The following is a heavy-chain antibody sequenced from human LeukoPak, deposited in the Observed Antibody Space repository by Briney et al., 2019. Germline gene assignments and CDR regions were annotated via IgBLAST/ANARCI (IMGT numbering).Heavy chain of an antibody. Sequence: SETLSLTCAVYGGSFSGYYWSWLRQPPGKGLEWIGEINHSGSTNYNPSLTSRVTISVDTSKNQFSLKLSSVTAADTAVYYCARGRIAAAGRSSNWFDPWGQGTLVTVSS. CDR2: INHSGST. D-gene: IGHD6-13*01. J-gene: IGHJ5*02. CDR3: ARGRIAAAGRSSNWFDP. CDR1: GGSFSGYY. V-gene: IGHV4-34*01.